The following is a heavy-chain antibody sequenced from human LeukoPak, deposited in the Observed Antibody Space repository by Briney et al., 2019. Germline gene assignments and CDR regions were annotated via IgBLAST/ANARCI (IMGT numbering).Heavy chain of an antibody. CDR2: ITSSGAAT. Sequence: EGSLRLSCAASGSTFSSYAMSWVRQAPGKGLEWVSSITSSGAATYYADSVKGRFTISRDNSDNTLYLQMNSLRAEDTAVYYCAKDRPNYYGSNGHYYKLNGDCWGQGTLVTVSS. J-gene: IGHJ4*02. V-gene: IGHV3-23*01. CDR3: AKDRPNYYGSNGHYYKLNGDC. CDR1: GSTFSSYA. D-gene: IGHD3-22*01.